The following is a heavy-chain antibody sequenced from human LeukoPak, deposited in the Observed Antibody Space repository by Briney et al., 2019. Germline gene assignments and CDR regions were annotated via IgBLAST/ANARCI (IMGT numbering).Heavy chain of an antibody. D-gene: IGHD4-17*01. CDR2: IYHSGSA. Sequence: SETLSLTCAVSSYSISSGYYWGWIRQPPGKGLEWIGSIYHSGSAYYNPSLKSRVTVSVDTSKNQFSLKLSSVTAADTAVYYCARGHTVTWEFXXWGQGTLVT. J-gene: IGHJ4*02. CDR3: ARGHTVTWEFXX. V-gene: IGHV4-38-2*01. CDR1: SYSISSGYY.